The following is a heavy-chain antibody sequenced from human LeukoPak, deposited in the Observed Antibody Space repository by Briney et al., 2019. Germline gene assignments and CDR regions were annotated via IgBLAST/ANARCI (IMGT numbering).Heavy chain of an antibody. Sequence: SVKVSCKASGGTFSSYAISWVRQAPGQGLEWMGGIIPVFGTANYAQKFQGRVTITADESTSTAYMELSSLRSEDTAVYYCARIRYYDSSGLTYYYYYGMDVWGQGTTVTVSS. CDR3: ARIRYYDSSGLTYYYYYGMDV. D-gene: IGHD3-22*01. V-gene: IGHV1-69*13. J-gene: IGHJ6*02. CDR2: IIPVFGTA. CDR1: GGTFSSYA.